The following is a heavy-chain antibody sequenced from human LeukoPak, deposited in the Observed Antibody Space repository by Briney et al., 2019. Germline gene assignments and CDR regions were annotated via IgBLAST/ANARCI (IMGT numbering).Heavy chain of an antibody. Sequence: GGSLRLSCAASEFNFSDYYMTWLRQAPGKGLEWVSGISGSGGSTYYADSVKGRFTISRDNSKNTLYLQMNSLRAEDTAVYYCAKGGIITMIEGDYWGQGTLVTVSS. J-gene: IGHJ4*02. CDR3: AKGGIITMIEGDY. D-gene: IGHD3-22*01. CDR2: ISGSGGST. V-gene: IGHV3-23*01. CDR1: EFNFSDYY.